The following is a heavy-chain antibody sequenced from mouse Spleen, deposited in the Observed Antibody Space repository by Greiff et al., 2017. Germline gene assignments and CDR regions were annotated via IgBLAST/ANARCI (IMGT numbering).Heavy chain of an antibody. CDR2: INPSSGNT. CDR1: GYTFTSYT. V-gene: IGHV1-4*01. D-gene: IGHD3-3*01. CDR3: TRGGDMFAY. Sequence: VQLLESGAELVRPGASVKLSCKASGYTFTSYTMPWVKQRPGQGLEWIGNINPSSGNTKYNQKFKDRATLTADNSSSTAYMQLSSLTSEDSAVYHCTRGGDMFAYWGQGNLVTVSA. J-gene: IGHJ3*01.